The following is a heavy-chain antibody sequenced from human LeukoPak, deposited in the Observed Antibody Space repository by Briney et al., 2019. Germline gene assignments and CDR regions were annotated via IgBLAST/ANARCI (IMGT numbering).Heavy chain of an antibody. D-gene: IGHD1-26*01. CDR3: ARDLFSGSYHPFDY. CDR2: INPNSGGP. J-gene: IGHJ4*02. V-gene: IGHV1-2*02. CDR1: GYTFTGYY. Sequence: ASVKVSCKASGYTFTGYYMHWLSQAPGQGLEWMGWINPNSGGPNYAQKFQGRVTMTRDTSISTAYMELSRLTSDDTAVYYCARDLFSGSYHPFDYWGQGTLVTVSS.